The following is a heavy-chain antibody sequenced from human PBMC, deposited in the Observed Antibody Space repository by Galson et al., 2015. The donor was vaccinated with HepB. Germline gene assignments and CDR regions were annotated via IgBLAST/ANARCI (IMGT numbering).Heavy chain of an antibody. Sequence: SLRLSCAASGFTFSSYEMNWVRQAPGKGLEWVSYISSSGSTIYYADSVKGRFTISRDNAKNSLYLQMNSLRAEDTAVYYCARGLQDYYYYGMDVWGQGTTVTVSS. CDR2: ISSSGSTI. V-gene: IGHV3-48*03. J-gene: IGHJ6*02. CDR3: ARGLQDYYYYGMDV. D-gene: IGHD4-11*01. CDR1: GFTFSSYE.